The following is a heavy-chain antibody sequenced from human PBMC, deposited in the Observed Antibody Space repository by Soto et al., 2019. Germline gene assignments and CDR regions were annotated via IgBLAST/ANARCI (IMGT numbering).Heavy chain of an antibody. CDR1: GGSISSSNW. CDR3: ASGGLSIAARDRYFDY. D-gene: IGHD6-6*01. CDR2: IYYSGST. Sequence: QVQLQESGPGLVKPSGTLSLTCAVSGGSISSSNWWSWVRQPPGKGLEWIGYIYYSGSTNYNPSLKSRVTISVDTSKNQFSLKLSSVTAADTAVYYCASGGLSIAARDRYFDYWGQGTLVTVSS. J-gene: IGHJ4*02. V-gene: IGHV4-4*02.